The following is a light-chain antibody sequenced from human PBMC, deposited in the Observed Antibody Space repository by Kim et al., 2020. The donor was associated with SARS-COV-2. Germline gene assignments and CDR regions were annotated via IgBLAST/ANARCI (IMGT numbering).Light chain of an antibody. Sequence: GQKVTIFCSGSSSNIGNNYVSWYQQPPGTAPKLLIYDNNKRPSGIPDRFSGSKSGTSATLGITGLQTGDEADYYCGTWDSSLSAVVFGGGTQLTVL. CDR1: SSNIGNNY. CDR2: DNN. V-gene: IGLV1-51*01. J-gene: IGLJ3*02. CDR3: GTWDSSLSAVV.